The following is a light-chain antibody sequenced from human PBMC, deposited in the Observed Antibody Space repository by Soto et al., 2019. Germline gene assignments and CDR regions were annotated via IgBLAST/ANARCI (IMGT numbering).Light chain of an antibody. CDR2: DVS. CDR1: SSDAGGYNY. Sequence: QSVLTQPASVSGSPGQSITISCTGTSSDAGGYNYVSWYQQHPGKAPKLMIYDVSNRPSGVSNRLSGSKSGNTASLTISGLQAEDEADYYCSSYTSSSPLEVFGGGTKLTVL. CDR3: SSYTSSSPLEV. V-gene: IGLV2-14*01. J-gene: IGLJ2*01.